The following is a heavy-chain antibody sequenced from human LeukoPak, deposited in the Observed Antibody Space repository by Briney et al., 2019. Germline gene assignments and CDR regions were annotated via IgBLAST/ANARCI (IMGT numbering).Heavy chain of an antibody. Sequence: GRSLRLSCAASGFTFSSYGMHWVRQAPGKGLEWVAVIWYDGSNKYYADSVKGRFTISRDNSKNTLYLQMNSLRAEDTAVYYCARASTLAVARNSFDIWGQGTMVTVSS. CDR2: IWYDGSNK. V-gene: IGHV3-33*01. CDR3: ARASTLAVARNSFDI. D-gene: IGHD6-19*01. CDR1: GFTFSSYG. J-gene: IGHJ3*02.